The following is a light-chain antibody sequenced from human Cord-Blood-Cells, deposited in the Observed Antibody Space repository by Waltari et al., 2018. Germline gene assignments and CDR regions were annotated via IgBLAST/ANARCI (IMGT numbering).Light chain of an antibody. J-gene: IGKJ3*01. Sequence: DIQMTQSPSSLSASVGDRGTITCQASQDINNYLNWYQQKPGKAPKRLIYVASNLEKGVPSRFSGSGSGTDFTFTISSLQPEDIATYYCQQYDNLPFTFGPGTKVDIK. CDR1: QDINNY. V-gene: IGKV1-33*01. CDR3: QQYDNLPFT. CDR2: VAS.